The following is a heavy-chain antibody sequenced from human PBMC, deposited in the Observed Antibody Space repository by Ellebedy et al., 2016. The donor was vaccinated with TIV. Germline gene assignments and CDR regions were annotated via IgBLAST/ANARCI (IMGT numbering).Heavy chain of an antibody. CDR3: ARGEWLTSTVGPWYYYYGMDV. CDR1: GFSLSTSGVG. Sequence: SGPTLVKPTQTLTLTCTFSGFSLSTSGVGVGWIRQPPGKALEWLALIYWNDDKRYSPSLKSRLTITKDTSKNQVVLTMTNMDPVDTATYYCARGEWLTSTVGPWYYYYGMDVWGQGTTVTVSS. CDR2: IYWNDDK. D-gene: IGHD3-3*01. V-gene: IGHV2-5*01. J-gene: IGHJ6*02.